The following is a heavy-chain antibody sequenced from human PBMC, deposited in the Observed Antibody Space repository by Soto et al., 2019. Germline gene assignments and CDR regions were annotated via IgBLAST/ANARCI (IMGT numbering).Heavy chain of an antibody. Sequence: EVQLLESGGGLVQPGGSLRLSCAASGFTFSNYALNWVRQAPGKGLEWVSVISGSGGSTYYADSVKGRFTISRANSKNPLYLQMNRLRGEDTTVYYCAKSANGLYFDYWGQGNLVTVSS. CDR2: ISGSGGST. CDR1: GFTFSNYA. D-gene: IGHD3-3*01. CDR3: AKSANGLYFDY. J-gene: IGHJ4*02. V-gene: IGHV3-23*01.